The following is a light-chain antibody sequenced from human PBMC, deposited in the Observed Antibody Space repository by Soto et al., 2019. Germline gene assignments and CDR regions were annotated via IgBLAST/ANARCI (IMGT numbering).Light chain of an antibody. V-gene: IGKV3-20*01. Sequence: ENVLTQSPGTLSLSPGERATLSCRASQSVSSSYLAWYQQKPGQAPRLLIYGASSRATGIPDRFSGSGSGTEFTLTISRLEPEDFAVYYCQQYGSSPRTFGQGTKVEIK. CDR1: QSVSSSY. CDR2: GAS. CDR3: QQYGSSPRT. J-gene: IGKJ1*01.